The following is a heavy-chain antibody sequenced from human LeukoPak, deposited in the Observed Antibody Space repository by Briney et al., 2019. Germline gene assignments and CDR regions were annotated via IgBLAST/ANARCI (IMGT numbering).Heavy chain of an antibody. CDR1: GYTCTSYD. V-gene: IGHV1-8*01. Sequence: ASVKVSCKASGYTCTSYDINWVRQATGQGLEWMGWMNPNSGNTGYAQKFQGRVTMTRNTSISTAYMELSSLRSEDTAVYYCARGRRRDGYNSYYWGQGTLVTVSS. CDR3: ARGRRRDGYNSYY. CDR2: MNPNSGNT. J-gene: IGHJ4*02. D-gene: IGHD5-24*01.